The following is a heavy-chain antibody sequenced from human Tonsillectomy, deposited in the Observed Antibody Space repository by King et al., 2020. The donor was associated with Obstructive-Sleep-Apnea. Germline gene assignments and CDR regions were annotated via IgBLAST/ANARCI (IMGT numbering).Heavy chain of an antibody. J-gene: IGHJ4*02. Sequence: VQLQESGPGLVKPSETLSLTCTVSGYSISSGYYWGCIRQPPGKGLEWIGSIYHSGSTYYNPSLKSRVTISVDTSKNQFSLKLSSVTAADTAVYYCATVYYDFWSGYYDYFDYWGQGTLVTVSS. D-gene: IGHD3-3*01. CDR2: IYHSGST. CDR1: GYSISSGYY. V-gene: IGHV4-38-2*02. CDR3: ATVYYDFWSGYYDYFDY.